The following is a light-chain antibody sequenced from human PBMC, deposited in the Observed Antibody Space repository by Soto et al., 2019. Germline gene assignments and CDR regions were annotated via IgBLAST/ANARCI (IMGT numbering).Light chain of an antibody. CDR2: KAS. J-gene: IGKJ1*01. CDR1: QSISSW. Sequence: DIQMTQSPSILSASVGDRVTITCRASQSISSWLAWYQQKPGRAPNLLIYKASHLENGVPSRFSGGGIGTDFTLTISGLQPDDFATYYCQQYDSYWTFGQGTKVDI. V-gene: IGKV1-5*03. CDR3: QQYDSYWT.